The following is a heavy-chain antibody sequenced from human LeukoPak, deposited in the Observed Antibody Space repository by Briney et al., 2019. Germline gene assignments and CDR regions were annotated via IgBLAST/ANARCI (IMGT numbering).Heavy chain of an antibody. V-gene: IGHV3-23*01. D-gene: IGHD4-17*01. CDR3: AKQNYGDYVGGYYFDY. J-gene: IGHJ4*02. CDR2: ISGSGGST. CDR1: GFTFSSYA. Sequence: PGGSLRLSCAASGFTFSSYAMSWVRQAPGKGLEWVSAISGSGGSTYYADSVKGRFTISRDNSKNTLYLQMNSLRAEDTAVYYCAKQNYGDYVGGYYFDYWGQGTLVTVSS.